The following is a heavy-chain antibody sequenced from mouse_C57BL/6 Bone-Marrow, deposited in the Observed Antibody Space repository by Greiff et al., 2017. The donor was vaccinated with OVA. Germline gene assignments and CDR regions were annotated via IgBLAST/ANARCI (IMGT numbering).Heavy chain of an antibody. CDR2: IYPRSGNT. D-gene: IGHD1-1*01. V-gene: IGHV1-81*01. CDR1: GYTFTSYG. J-gene: IGHJ1*03. CDR3: ARGGDYYGRSWGYFDV. Sequence: VQLQQSGAELARPGASVKLSCKASGYTFTSYGISWVKQRTGQGLEWIGEIYPRSGNTYYNEKFKGKATLTADKSSSTAYMELRSLTSEDSAVYFCARGGDYYGRSWGYFDVWGTGTTVTVSS.